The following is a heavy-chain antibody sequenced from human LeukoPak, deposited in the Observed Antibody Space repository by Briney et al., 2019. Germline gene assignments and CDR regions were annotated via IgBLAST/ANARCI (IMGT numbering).Heavy chain of an antibody. CDR3: AKDNLNDYYGSGDAFDI. J-gene: IGHJ3*02. CDR1: GFTFSSYA. V-gene: IGHV3-23*01. Sequence: PGGSLRLFCAASGFTFSSYAMSWVRQAPGKGLEWVSAISGSGGSTYYADSVKGRFTISRDNSKNTLYLQMNSLRAEDTAVYYCAKDNLNDYYGSGDAFDIWGQGTMVTVSS. D-gene: IGHD3-10*01. CDR2: ISGSGGST.